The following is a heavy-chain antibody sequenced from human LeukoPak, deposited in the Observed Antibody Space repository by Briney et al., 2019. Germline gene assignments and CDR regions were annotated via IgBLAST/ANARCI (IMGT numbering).Heavy chain of an antibody. J-gene: IGHJ4*02. CDR1: GYTFSGYY. D-gene: IGHD3-9*01. Sequence: ASVKVSCKASGYTFSGYYIHWVRQAPAQGLEWMGGINPNTGGTNFAQNFQGRVTMTTVTSISTAYMELSRLRSDDTAVYYCARVVDILTGHDTALDYWGQGTLVTVSS. V-gene: IGHV1-2*02. CDR2: INPNTGGT. CDR3: ARVVDILTGHDTALDY.